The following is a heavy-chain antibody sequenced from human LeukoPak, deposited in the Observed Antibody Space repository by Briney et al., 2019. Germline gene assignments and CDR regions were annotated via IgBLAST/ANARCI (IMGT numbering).Heavy chain of an antibody. CDR2: INHSGST. V-gene: IGHV4-34*01. D-gene: IGHD3-22*01. Sequence: PSETLSLTCAVYGGSFRGYYWSWIRQPPGKGLEWIGEINHSGSTNYNPSLKSRVTISVDTSKNQFSLKLSSVTAADTAVYYCASANSSGYYYDYWGQGTLVTVSS. CDR3: ASANSSGYYYDY. CDR1: GGSFRGYY. J-gene: IGHJ4*02.